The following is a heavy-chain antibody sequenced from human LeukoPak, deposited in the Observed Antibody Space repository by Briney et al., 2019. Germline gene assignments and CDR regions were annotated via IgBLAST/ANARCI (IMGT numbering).Heavy chain of an antibody. CDR1: GGSFSGYY. D-gene: IGHD6-19*01. CDR3: ARALSRAGDY. Sequence: SETLSLTCAVYGGSFSGYYWSWIRQPPGKGLEWIGEINHSGSTNYNPSLKSPVTISVDTSKNQFSLKLSSVTAADTAVYYCARALSRAGDYWGQGTLVSVSS. CDR2: INHSGST. V-gene: IGHV4-34*01. J-gene: IGHJ4*02.